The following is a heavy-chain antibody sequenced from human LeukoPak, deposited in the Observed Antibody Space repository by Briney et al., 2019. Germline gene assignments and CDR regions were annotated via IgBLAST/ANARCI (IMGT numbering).Heavy chain of an antibody. J-gene: IGHJ5*02. CDR2: IHDSGST. Sequence: PSETLSLTCGVYGGSFSDYYWSWIRQTPGKGLEWIAYIHDSGSTYYNPSLKSRVSISIDTSKNQFSLKLNSGTAADTAVYYCARVVAAAGNNWFDPWGQGTLVTVSS. V-gene: IGHV4-59*12. CDR1: GGSFSDYY. CDR3: ARVVAAAGNNWFDP. D-gene: IGHD6-13*01.